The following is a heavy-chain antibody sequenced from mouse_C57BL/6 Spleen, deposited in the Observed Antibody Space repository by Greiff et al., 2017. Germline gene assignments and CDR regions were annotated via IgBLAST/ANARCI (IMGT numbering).Heavy chain of an antibody. CDR2: ISYSGST. CDR1: GYSITSDY. Sequence: VQLKESGPGLAKPSQTLSLTCSVTGYSITSDYWNWIRKFPGNKLEYMGYISYSGSTYYNPSPKSRISITRDTSKNQYYLQLNSVTTEDTATYYCARYTTVVATTPYWYFDVWGTGTTVTVSS. V-gene: IGHV3-8*01. D-gene: IGHD1-1*01. CDR3: ARYTTVVATTPYWYFDV. J-gene: IGHJ1*03.